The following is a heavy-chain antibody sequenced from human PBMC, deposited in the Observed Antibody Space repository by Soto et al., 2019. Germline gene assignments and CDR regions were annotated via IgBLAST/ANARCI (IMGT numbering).Heavy chain of an antibody. CDR3: AGTNYYGSGSYGGGDY. V-gene: IGHV4-39*01. Sequence: QLQLQESGPGLVKPSETLSLTCTVSGGSISSSSYYWGWIRQPPGKGLEWIGSIYYSGSTYYNPSLKSRVTISVDTSKTQFSLKLSSVTAADTAVYYCAGTNYYGSGSYGGGDYWGQGTLVTVSS. J-gene: IGHJ4*02. D-gene: IGHD3-10*01. CDR1: GGSISSSSYY. CDR2: IYYSGST.